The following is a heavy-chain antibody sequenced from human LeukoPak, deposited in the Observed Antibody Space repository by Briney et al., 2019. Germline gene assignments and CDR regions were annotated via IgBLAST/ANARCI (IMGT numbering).Heavy chain of an antibody. CDR3: AKDLEYSSSFFDY. D-gene: IGHD6-6*01. CDR2: ISYDGSNK. CDR1: GFTFSSYG. V-gene: IGHV3-30*18. J-gene: IGHJ4*02. Sequence: GGSLRLSCAASGFTFSSYGMHWVRQAPGKGLEWVAVISYDGSNKYYADSVKGRFTISRDNSKNTLYLQMNSLGAEDTAVYYCAKDLEYSSSFFDYWGQGTLVTVSS.